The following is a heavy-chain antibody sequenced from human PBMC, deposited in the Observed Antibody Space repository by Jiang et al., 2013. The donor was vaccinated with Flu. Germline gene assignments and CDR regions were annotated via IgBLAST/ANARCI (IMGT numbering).Heavy chain of an antibody. J-gene: IGHJ1*01. D-gene: IGHD3-10*01. V-gene: IGHV3-15*01. CDR3: TTDARGLGYFQS. Sequence: SGFTFRNAWMTWVRQAPGKGLEWVGLIKRKTDGGTTDYAAPVKGRFTMSRDDSKNTLYLQMNSLKIEDTAMYYCTTDARGLGYFQSWGQGTLVIVSS. CDR1: GFTFRNAW. CDR2: IKRKTDGGTT.